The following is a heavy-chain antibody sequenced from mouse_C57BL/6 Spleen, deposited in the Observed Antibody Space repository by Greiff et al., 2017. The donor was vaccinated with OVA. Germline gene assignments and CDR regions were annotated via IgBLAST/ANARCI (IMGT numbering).Heavy chain of an antibody. CDR2: INPSSGYT. Sequence: QVQLQQSGAELARPGASVKMSCKASGYTFTSYTMHWVKQRPGQGLEWIGYINPSSGYTKYNQKFKDKATLTADKSSSTAYMQLSSLTSEDSAVYYCARSRGGSPDAMDYWGQGTSVTVSS. CDR1: GYTFTSYT. CDR3: ARSRGGSPDAMDY. J-gene: IGHJ4*01. V-gene: IGHV1-4*01.